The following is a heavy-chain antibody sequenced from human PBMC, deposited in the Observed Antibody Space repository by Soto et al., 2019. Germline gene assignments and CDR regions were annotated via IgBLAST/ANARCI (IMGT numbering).Heavy chain of an antibody. D-gene: IGHD5-18*01. Sequence: GGSLRLSCAASGFTFSSYSMNWVRQAPGKGLEWVSYISSSSSTIYYADSVKGRFTISRDNAENSLYLQMNSLRAEDTAVYYCARDSGYRYGPPDYWGQGNLVTAPQ. J-gene: IGHJ4*02. CDR1: GFTFSSYS. CDR2: ISSSSSTI. V-gene: IGHV3-48*01. CDR3: ARDSGYRYGPPDY.